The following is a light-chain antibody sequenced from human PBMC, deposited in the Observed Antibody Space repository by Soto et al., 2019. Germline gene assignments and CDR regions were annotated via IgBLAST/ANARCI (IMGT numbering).Light chain of an antibody. CDR1: QSVSSSY. J-gene: IGKJ2*01. V-gene: IGKV3-20*01. Sequence: EIVLTQSPGTLSLSPGERATLSCRASQSVSSSYLAWYQQKPGQAPRLLIYGASSRATGIPDRFSGSGSGTDFTLPISRLEPADFAVYYCQQYGSSPLYTFGQGTKLEIK. CDR3: QQYGSSPLYT. CDR2: GAS.